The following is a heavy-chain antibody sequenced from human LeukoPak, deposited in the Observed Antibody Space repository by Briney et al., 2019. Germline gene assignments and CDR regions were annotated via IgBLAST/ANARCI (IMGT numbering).Heavy chain of an antibody. V-gene: IGHV3-23*01. CDR2: ISGSGGST. Sequence: GGSLRLSCAASGFTFSSYAMSWVRQAPGKGLEWVSAISGSGGSTYYADSLKGRFTISRDNSKNTLYLQMNSLRAEDTAVYYCAKDHRLYRYYLDSWGQGTLVSISS. CDR3: AKDHRLYRYYLDS. D-gene: IGHD1-14*01. J-gene: IGHJ4*02. CDR1: GFTFSSYA.